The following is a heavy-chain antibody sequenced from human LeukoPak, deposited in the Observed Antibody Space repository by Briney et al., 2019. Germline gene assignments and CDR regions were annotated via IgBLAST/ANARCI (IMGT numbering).Heavy chain of an antibody. J-gene: IGHJ4*02. Sequence: SVKVSCKASGGTFSSYAISWVRQAPGQGLEWMGGIIPIFGTANYAQKFQGRVTITTDESTSTAYMELSSLRSEDTAVYYCARSGRYNWNDGRFVGYVDYWGQGTLVTVSS. CDR3: ARSGRYNWNDGRFVGYVDY. D-gene: IGHD1-20*01. V-gene: IGHV1-69*05. CDR1: GGTFSSYA. CDR2: IIPIFGTA.